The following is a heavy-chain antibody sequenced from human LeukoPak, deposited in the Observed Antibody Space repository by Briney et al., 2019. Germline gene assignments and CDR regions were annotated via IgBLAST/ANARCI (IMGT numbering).Heavy chain of an antibody. CDR1: GGSISSSSYY. V-gene: IGHV4-61*01. J-gene: IGHJ6*01. CDR3: ARESTPSYYGIVV. CDR2: IYYSGST. Sequence: PAETLPETRTVSGGSISSSSYYWSCIRQPPGKGLEWIGYIYYSGSTNYNPSLKSRVTISVDTSKNQFSLKLSSVTAADTAVYYCARESTPSYYGIVVWPGRPTVTVSS.